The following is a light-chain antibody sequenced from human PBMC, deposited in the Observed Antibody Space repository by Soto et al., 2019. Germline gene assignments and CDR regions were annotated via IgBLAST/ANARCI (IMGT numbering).Light chain of an antibody. J-gene: IGKJ3*01. CDR2: GAS. CDR3: QHYNHWLIFT. CDR1: QSVSSN. V-gene: IGKV3-15*01. Sequence: EIVMTQSPATLSVSPGERATLSCRASQSVSSNLAWYQQKPGQAPRLLIYGASTRATGVPARFSGSGSGTEFTLTISSLQSEDFAVYYCQHYNHWLIFTFGPGTKVDIK.